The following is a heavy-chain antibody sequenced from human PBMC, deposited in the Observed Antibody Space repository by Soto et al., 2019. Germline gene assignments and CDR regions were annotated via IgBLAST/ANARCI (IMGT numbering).Heavy chain of an antibody. Sequence: EVQLVESGGGLVQPGRSLRLSCAASGFTFDDYAMHWVRQAPGKGLEWVSGISWNSGSIGYADSVKGRFTISRDNAKNSLYLQMNSLRAEDTALYYCARDRDYSNSNWFDPWGQGTLVTVSS. CDR1: GFTFDDYA. CDR3: ARDRDYSNSNWFDP. J-gene: IGHJ5*02. V-gene: IGHV3-9*01. D-gene: IGHD4-4*01. CDR2: ISWNSGSI.